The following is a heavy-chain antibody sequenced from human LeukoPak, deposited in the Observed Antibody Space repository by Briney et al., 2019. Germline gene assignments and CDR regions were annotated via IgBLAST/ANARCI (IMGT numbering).Heavy chain of an antibody. CDR2: IKQDGSEK. V-gene: IGHV3-7*01. Sequence: PGGSLRLSCAASGFTFSSYWMSWVRQAPGKGLEWVANIKQDGSEKYYVDSVKGRFTISRDNAKNSLYLQMNSLRAEDTAVYYCARDSAYCGGDCYSDYWGQGTLVTVSS. CDR3: ARDSAYCGGDCYSDY. CDR1: GFTFSSYW. D-gene: IGHD2-21*02. J-gene: IGHJ4*02.